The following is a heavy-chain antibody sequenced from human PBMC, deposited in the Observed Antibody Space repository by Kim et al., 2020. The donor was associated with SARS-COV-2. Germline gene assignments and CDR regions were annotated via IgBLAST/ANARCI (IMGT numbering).Heavy chain of an antibody. CDR2: IYYSGST. Sequence: SETLSLTCTVSGGSISSYYWSWIRQPPGKGLEWIGYIYYSGSTNYNPSLKSRVTISVDTSKNQFSLKLSSVTAADTAVYYCARYCSSTHTKNYYYYYYMDVWGKGTTVTVSS. V-gene: IGHV4-59*01. CDR1: GGSISSYY. J-gene: IGHJ6*03. D-gene: IGHD2-2*01. CDR3: ARYCSSTHTKNYYYYYYMDV.